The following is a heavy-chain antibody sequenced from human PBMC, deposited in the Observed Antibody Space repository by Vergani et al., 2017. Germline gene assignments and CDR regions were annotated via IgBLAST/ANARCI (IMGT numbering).Heavy chain of an antibody. CDR2: ISHRGTTI. D-gene: IGHD3-22*01. Sequence: VQLLQSEGAVVQPGGSLRLSCVTSGFDFSDYYMAWIRQAPGKGPEWIAYISHRGTTISYAESVKGRFTISRDNSKKLLYLQMNSLRADDTALYFCARDYGSSGFQYWGQGTRVTVSS. CDR3: ARDYGSSGFQY. CDR1: GFDFSDYY. V-gene: IGHV3-11*04. J-gene: IGHJ4*02.